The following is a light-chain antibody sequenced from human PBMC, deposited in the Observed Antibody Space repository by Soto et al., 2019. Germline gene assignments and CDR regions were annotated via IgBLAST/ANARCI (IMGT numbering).Light chain of an antibody. CDR2: WAS. J-gene: IGKJ2*01. V-gene: IGKV4-1*01. CDR1: QSVLYSSNNKNY. CDR3: QQYYTTPSYT. Sequence: DIVMTQSPDSLAVSLGERATINCKSSQSVLYSSNNKNYLAWYQQKPGQPPKLLIYWASTRESGVPDRFSGGWSGTDFTLTISSLQAEDVALYYCQQYYTTPSYTFGQGTKLEIK.